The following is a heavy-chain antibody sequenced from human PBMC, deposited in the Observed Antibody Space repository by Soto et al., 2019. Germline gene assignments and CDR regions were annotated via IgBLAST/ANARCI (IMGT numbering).Heavy chain of an antibody. J-gene: IGHJ5*02. Sequence: QVQLQESGPGLVKPSQTLSLTCTVSGGSISSGGYYWSWIRQHPGKGLEWIGYIYHSGTTYYNPSLKRRGTISGDTSKNQFSLKLTSVTAADTAGYDCARVRGNQLLGWFDPWGQGTLVTVSS. V-gene: IGHV4-31*03. CDR1: GGSISSGGYY. D-gene: IGHD2-2*01. CDR2: IYHSGTT. CDR3: ARVRGNQLLGWFDP.